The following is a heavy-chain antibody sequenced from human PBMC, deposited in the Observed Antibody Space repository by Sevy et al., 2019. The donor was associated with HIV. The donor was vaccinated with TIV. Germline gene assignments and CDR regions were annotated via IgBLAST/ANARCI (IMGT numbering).Heavy chain of an antibody. J-gene: IGHJ4*02. CDR1: GFTFDSYA. CDR3: AKDRVTVFGVVVTFDS. V-gene: IGHV3-23*01. Sequence: GGSLRLSCAASGFTFDSYAMHWVRQVAGKGLEWVSTISGSGFATYYADSVKGRFIISRDTSRKTLYLQMNRLRVEDSAVYFCAKDRVTVFGVVVTFDSWGQGTLVTVSS. D-gene: IGHD3-3*01. CDR2: ISGSGFAT.